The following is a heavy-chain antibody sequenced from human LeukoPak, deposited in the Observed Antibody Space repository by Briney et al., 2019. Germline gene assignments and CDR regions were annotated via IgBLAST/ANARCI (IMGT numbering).Heavy chain of an antibody. CDR3: ARGPNVSDFWSGYSYFQH. CDR2: IYYSGST. V-gene: IGHV4-59*01. J-gene: IGHJ1*01. Sequence: PSETLSLTRTVSGGSISSYYWSWIRQPPGKGLEWIGYIYYSGSTNYNPSLKSRVTISVDTSKNQFSLKLSSVTAADTAVYYCARGPNVSDFWSGYSYFQHWGQGTLVTVSS. CDR1: GGSISSYY. D-gene: IGHD3-3*01.